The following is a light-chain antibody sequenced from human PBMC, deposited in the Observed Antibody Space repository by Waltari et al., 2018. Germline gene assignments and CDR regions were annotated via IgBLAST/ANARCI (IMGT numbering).Light chain of an antibody. CDR2: TND. CDR3: AAWDGSLNGPV. Sequence: QSVLTQPPSVSGTTGQRVTISCSGGTSNIRTGAVTWYRHVPGTAPKLLFSTNDQRPSGVPDRFSGSRSGTSAFLAISGLQSDDEGDYYCAAWDGSLNGPVFGGGTKLTVL. V-gene: IGLV1-44*01. CDR1: TSNIRTGA. J-gene: IGLJ3*02.